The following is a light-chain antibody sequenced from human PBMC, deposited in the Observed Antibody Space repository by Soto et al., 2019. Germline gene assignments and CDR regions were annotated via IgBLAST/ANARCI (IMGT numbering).Light chain of an antibody. CDR3: QQLNSYLIT. CDR2: AAS. V-gene: IGKV1-9*01. Sequence: DIQLTQSPSFLSASVGDRVTITCRASRGISSYLAWYQQKPGKAPKLLIYAASTLQTGVPSRFSGSGSGTELTLTISSLQPEDFATYYCQQLNSYLITFGQGTRLEIK. J-gene: IGKJ5*01. CDR1: RGISSY.